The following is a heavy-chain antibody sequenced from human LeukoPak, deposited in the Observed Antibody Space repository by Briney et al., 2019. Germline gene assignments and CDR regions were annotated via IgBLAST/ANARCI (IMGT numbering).Heavy chain of an antibody. CDR3: VRDGSYYDSSGYYYLY. J-gene: IGHJ4*02. CDR2: IAPVFGTA. V-gene: IGHV1-69*13. D-gene: IGHD3-22*01. Sequence: SVKVSCKASGGTFSRHAISWVRQAPGQGLEWMGGIAPVFGTANYAQKFQGRVTITADESTSTAYMELSSLRSEDTAVYYCVRDGSYYDSSGYYYLYWGQGTLVTVSS. CDR1: GGTFSRHA.